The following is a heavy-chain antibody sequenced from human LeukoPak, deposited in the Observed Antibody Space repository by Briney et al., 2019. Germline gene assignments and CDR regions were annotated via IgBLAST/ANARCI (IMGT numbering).Heavy chain of an antibody. V-gene: IGHV3-30*02. J-gene: IGHJ4*02. D-gene: IGHD1-26*01. Sequence: GGSLRLSCVVSGFTFTSHGMNWIRQAPGKGLEWVAFIQHDGSNKYHADSVKGRFTISRDNAKNSLYLQMNSLRAEDTAVYYCARVIPSGSYPSVFDYWGQGTLVTVSS. CDR3: ARVIPSGSYPSVFDY. CDR1: GFTFTSHG. CDR2: IQHDGSNK.